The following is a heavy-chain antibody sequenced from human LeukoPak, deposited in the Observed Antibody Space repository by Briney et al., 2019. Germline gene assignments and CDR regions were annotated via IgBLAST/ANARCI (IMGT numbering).Heavy chain of an antibody. CDR3: ARGVYLGNGYYFDY. J-gene: IGHJ4*02. CDR1: GGSISSYY. D-gene: IGHD2-8*01. V-gene: IGHV4-4*07. CDR2: IYTSGST. Sequence: SETLSLTCTVSGGSISSYYWNWIRQPAGKGLEWIGHIYTSGSTNYNSSLKSRVTMSVDTSKNQFSVKLNSVIAADTAMYYCARGVYLGNGYYFDYWGRGTLVTVSS.